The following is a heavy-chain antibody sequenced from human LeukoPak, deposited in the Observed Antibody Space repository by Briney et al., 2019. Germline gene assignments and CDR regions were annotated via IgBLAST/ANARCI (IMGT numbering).Heavy chain of an antibody. CDR3: ARARGVIY. CDR1: GGSISSSSYY. CDR2: IYYSGST. V-gene: IGHV4-39*07. J-gene: IGHJ4*02. Sequence: SETLSLTCTVSGGSISSSSYYWGWIRQPPGKGLEWIGSIYYSGSTYYNPSLKSRVTISVDTSKNQFSLKLSSVTAADTAVYYCARARGVIYWGQGTLVTVSS. D-gene: IGHD2-21*01.